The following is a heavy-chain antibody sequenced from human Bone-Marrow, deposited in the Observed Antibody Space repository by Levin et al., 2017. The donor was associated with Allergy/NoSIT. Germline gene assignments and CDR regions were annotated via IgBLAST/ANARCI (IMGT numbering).Heavy chain of an antibody. CDR2: ISAYTGTT. V-gene: IGHV1-18*01. D-gene: IGHD3-10*01. J-gene: IGHJ4*02. CDR3: ARHGSGSYYKRFDY. CDR1: GYSFDGHA. Sequence: ASVKVSCKASGYSFDGHAIIWVRQAPGQGLEWIGRISAYTGTTDYAQRLQDRVTMTTDTSTSTAYMELRSLQSDDTAVYYCARHGSGSYYKRFDYWGQGTLVTVSS.